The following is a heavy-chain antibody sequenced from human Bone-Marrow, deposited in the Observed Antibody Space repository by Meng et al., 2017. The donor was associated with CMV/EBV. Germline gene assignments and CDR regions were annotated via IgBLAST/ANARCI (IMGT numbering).Heavy chain of an antibody. CDR1: GFSLSTTGVG. D-gene: IGHD6-6*01. V-gene: IGHV2-5*02. Sequence: QSTFNDSGPTLVRPTHPRTLTCTVSGFSLSTTGVGVAWIRKPPGKALEWLALNYWDDDKRYSPSLKNRLTITKDTSKNQVILTMTNMDPVDTGTYYCAHITPRPGWIAYWGQGTLVTVSS. CDR2: NYWDDDK. CDR3: AHITPRPGWIAY. J-gene: IGHJ4*02.